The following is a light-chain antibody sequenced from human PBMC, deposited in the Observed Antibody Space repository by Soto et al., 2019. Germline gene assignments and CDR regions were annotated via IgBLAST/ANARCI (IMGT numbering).Light chain of an antibody. CDR2: DNN. CDR1: SSNIGNNY. CDR3: GTWDSSLSAVV. J-gene: IGLJ2*01. V-gene: IGLV1-51*01. Sequence: QSVLTQPPSVSAAPGQKVTISCSGSSSNIGNNYVSWYQQLPETAPKLLIYDNNKRPSGIPDRFSGSKSGTSATLGITGPQTGDEADYYCGTWDSSLSAVVFGGGTKLTVL.